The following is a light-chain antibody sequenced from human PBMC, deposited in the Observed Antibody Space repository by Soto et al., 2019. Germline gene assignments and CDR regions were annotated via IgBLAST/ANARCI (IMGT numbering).Light chain of an antibody. CDR1: SGHSSYA. CDR3: QTWGTGIVV. CDR2: LNSDGRH. J-gene: IGLJ2*01. V-gene: IGLV4-69*01. Sequence: QSVLTQSPSASASLGASVKLTCTLSSGHSSYAIAWHQQQPEKGPRYLMKLNSDGRHSKGDGIPDRFSGSSSGAERYLTSSSLESEDEADYYCQTWGTGIVVFGGGTKLTVL.